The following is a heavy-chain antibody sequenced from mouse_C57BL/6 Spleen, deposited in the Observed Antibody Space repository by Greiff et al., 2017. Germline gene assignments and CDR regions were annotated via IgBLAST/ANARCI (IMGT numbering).Heavy chain of an antibody. CDR3: TNYYGTKYFDV. D-gene: IGHD1-1*01. Sequence: VKLVESGAELVRPGASVTLSCKASGYTFTDYEMHWVKQTPVHGLEWIGAIDPETGGTAYNQKFKGKAILTADKSSSTAYMELRSLTSEDSAVYYCTNYYGTKYFDVWGTGTTVTVSS. J-gene: IGHJ1*03. V-gene: IGHV1-15*01. CDR2: IDPETGGT. CDR1: GYTFTDYE.